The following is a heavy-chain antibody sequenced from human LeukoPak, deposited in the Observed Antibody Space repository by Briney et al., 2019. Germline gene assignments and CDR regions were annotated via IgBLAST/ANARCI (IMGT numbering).Heavy chain of an antibody. V-gene: IGHV1-2*02. J-gene: IGHJ4*02. D-gene: IGHD5-12*01. CDR2: IDPNSGGT. CDR3: ARRGYSAYASPYFDY. Sequence: GASVNVSCKSSGYTFTGYYMHWVRQAPGQGLEWMGWIDPNSGGTKCAKKFQGRVTMTRDTSISTDYMELSSLRSDGTAVYYCARRGYSAYASPYFDYWGQGTLVSVSS. CDR1: GYTFTGYY.